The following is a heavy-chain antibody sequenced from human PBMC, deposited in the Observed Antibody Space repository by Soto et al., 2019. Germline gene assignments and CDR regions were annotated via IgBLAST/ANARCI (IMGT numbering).Heavy chain of an antibody. D-gene: IGHD3-9*01. CDR3: ARGTYFDWLLYPNYYYYYMDV. V-gene: IGHV4-59*01. CDR1: GGSISSYY. Sequence: QVQLQESGPGLVKPSETLSLTCTVSGGSISSYYWSWIRQPPGKGLEWIGYIYYSGSTNYNPSLKSRVTISVDTSKNQFSLKLSSVTAADTAVYYCARGTYFDWLLYPNYYYYYMDVWGKGTTVTVSS. J-gene: IGHJ6*03. CDR2: IYYSGST.